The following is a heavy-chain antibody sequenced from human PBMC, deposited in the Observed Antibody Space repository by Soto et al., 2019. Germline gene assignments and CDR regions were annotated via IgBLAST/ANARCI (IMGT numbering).Heavy chain of an antibody. V-gene: IGHV1-69*06. CDR1: GGTFSSYA. CDR2: IIPIFGTA. D-gene: IGHD5-12*01. Sequence: SVKVSCKASGGTFSSYAISWVRQAPGQGLEWMGGIIPIFGTANYAQKFQGRVTITADKSTSTAYMELSSLRSEDTAVYYCATNAARSGNDYFDYWGQGTMVTVYS. J-gene: IGHJ4*02. CDR3: ATNAARSGNDYFDY.